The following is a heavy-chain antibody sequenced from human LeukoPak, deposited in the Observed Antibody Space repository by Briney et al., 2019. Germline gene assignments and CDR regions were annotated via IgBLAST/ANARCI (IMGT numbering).Heavy chain of an antibody. CDR1: GYSFSDHG. CDR2: INGLGDNP. J-gene: IGHJ4*02. Sequence: GGSLRLSCEASGYSFSDHGMTWVRQTPGEGLRGVSTINGLGDNPSYAETAKGRFTVYRDNSKNTVYLQMNRLRAEDTAIYYCPKVSICYGCYFDYWGPGIPVTVSS. V-gene: IGHV3-23*01. D-gene: IGHD3-10*02. CDR3: PKVSICYGCYFDY.